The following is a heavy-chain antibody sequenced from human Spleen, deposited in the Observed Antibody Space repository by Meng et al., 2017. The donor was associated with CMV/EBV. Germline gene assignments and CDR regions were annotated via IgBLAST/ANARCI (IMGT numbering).Heavy chain of an antibody. CDR2: INPSSGDT. V-gene: IGHV1-2*02. CDR1: GYTFSGFY. Sequence: ASVKVSCKASGYTFSGFYIHWVRQAPGQGLEWMGWINPSSGDTDYAQKFQGRVTMNRDTYISKAYMELSRLRSDDTAVYYCARGLIKWLREIPPYGMDVWGQGTTVTVSS. J-gene: IGHJ6*02. CDR3: ARGLIKWLREIPPYGMDV. D-gene: IGHD5-24*01.